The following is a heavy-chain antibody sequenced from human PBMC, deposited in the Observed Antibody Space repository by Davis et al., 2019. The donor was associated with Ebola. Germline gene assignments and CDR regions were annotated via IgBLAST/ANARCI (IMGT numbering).Heavy chain of an antibody. CDR2: INPNSGGT. CDR1: GYTFTGYY. J-gene: IGHJ4*02. V-gene: IGHV1-2*06. CDR3: AREGYSYGYLSSVSGGDY. Sequence: ASVKVSCKASGYTFTGYYMHWVRQAPGQGLEWMGRINPNSGGTNYAQKFQGRVTMTRDTSISTAYMELSRLRSDDTAVYYCAREGYSYGYLSSVSGGDYWGQGTLVTVSS. D-gene: IGHD5-18*01.